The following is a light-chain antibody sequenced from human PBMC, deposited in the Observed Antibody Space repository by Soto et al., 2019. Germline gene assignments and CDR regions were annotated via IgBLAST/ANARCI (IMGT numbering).Light chain of an antibody. CDR1: QGISSA. CDR3: QQFNNYPFT. Sequence: AIQLTQSPSSLSASVGERVTITCRASQGISSALAWYQQTPGNPPKLLIYDASSLEIGVPSRFSGSGSVTDFTLTISSLQPEDFATYYCQQFNNYPFTFGPGTKVDIK. V-gene: IGKV1D-13*01. CDR2: DAS. J-gene: IGKJ3*01.